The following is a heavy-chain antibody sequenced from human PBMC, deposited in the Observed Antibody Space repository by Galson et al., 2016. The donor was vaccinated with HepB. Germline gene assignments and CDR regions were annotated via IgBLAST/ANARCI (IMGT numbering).Heavy chain of an antibody. Sequence: SLRLSCAVSGFTVSNIYMSWVRQAPGKGLEWVSIFYPGGSTYYGDSVKGRFTISRDNSKNTVYLQMNSLRVEDTAMYYCARGGSGPYSWDYWGQGTLVTVSS. CDR2: FYPGGST. V-gene: IGHV3-53*01. J-gene: IGHJ4*02. CDR1: GFTVSNIY. D-gene: IGHD2-15*01. CDR3: ARGGSGPYSWDY.